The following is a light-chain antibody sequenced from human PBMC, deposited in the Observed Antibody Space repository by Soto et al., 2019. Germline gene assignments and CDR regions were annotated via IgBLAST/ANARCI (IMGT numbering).Light chain of an antibody. V-gene: IGKV3-20*01. CDR1: QSVSSSY. CDR2: DAS. Sequence: EIVLTQSPGTLSLSPGERATLSCRASQSVSSSYLAWYKQKPGQAPRLLIYDASNRATGIPARFSGSGSGTEFTLTISRLQPEDSAVYYCQQYGSSLLTFGGGTKVDIK. J-gene: IGKJ4*01. CDR3: QQYGSSLLT.